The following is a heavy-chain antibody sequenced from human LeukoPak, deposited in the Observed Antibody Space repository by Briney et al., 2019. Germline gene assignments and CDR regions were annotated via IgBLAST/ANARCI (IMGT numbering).Heavy chain of an antibody. CDR1: GGSVSSYY. CDR2: IYYGGST. J-gene: IGHJ5*02. Sequence: SETLSLTCTVSGGSVSSYYWSWIRQPPGKGLEWIGYIYYGGSTNYNPSLKSRVTISVDTSKNQFSLKLSSVTAADTAVYYCARFYVWGSYRYNWFDPWGQGTLVTVSS. V-gene: IGHV4-59*02. D-gene: IGHD3-16*02. CDR3: ARFYVWGSYRYNWFDP.